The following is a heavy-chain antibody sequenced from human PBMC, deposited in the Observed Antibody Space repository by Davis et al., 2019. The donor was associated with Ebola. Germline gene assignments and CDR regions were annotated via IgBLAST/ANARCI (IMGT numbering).Heavy chain of an antibody. J-gene: IGHJ4*02. V-gene: IGHV4-59*11. CDR3: ATGAGFLIDY. CDR1: GGHY. CDR2: IFHSGSTSPSVT. D-gene: IGHD6-19*01. Sequence: PSETLSLTCTVSGGHYWSWIRQPPGKGLEWIGYIFHSGSTSPSVTNYNPSLKGRATISGDTSKSQFTLNLNSVTAADTAVYYCATGAGFLIDYWGQGTLVTVSS.